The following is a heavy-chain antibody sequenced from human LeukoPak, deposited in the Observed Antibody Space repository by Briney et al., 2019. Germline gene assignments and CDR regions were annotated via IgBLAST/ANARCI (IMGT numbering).Heavy chain of an antibody. CDR2: INPNSGGA. V-gene: IGHV1-2*02. D-gene: IGHD6-19*01. CDR1: GYTFTGYY. Sequence: ASVKLSCKASGYTFTGYYMYWVRQAPGQGLEWMRWINPNSGGANYAQKFQGRFTMTRDTSSSTAYMELSRLRSEDTAVYYGASGNLYSSGWYGADFDCWGQGTLVTVPS. CDR3: ASGNLYSSGWYGADFDC. J-gene: IGHJ4*02.